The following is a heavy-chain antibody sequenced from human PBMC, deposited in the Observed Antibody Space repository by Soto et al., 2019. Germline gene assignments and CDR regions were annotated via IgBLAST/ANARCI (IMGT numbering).Heavy chain of an antibody. J-gene: IGHJ6*03. D-gene: IGHD4-17*01. V-gene: IGHV3-9*01. CDR3: AKDRTTVTTGVNYYYYYYMDV. CDR1: GFTFDDYA. CDR2: ISWNSGSI. Sequence: GGSLRLSCAASGFTFDDYAMHWVRQAPGKGLEWVSGISWNSGSIGYADSVKGRFTISRDNAKNSLYLQMNSLRAEDTALYYCAKDRTTVTTGVNYYYYYYMDVWGKGTTVTVSS.